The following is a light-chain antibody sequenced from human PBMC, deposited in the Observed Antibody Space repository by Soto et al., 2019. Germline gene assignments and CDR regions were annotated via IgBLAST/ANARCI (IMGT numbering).Light chain of an antibody. J-gene: IGKJ4*01. CDR2: DAS. Sequence: EIVLTQSPATLSLSPGERATLSCRASQSVSKYLAWYQQKPGQAPRLLIHDASNRATGIPARFSGSGSGTDFTLTISSLEPEYFGVYYCQLRSNWPQITFGGGTKVEIK. V-gene: IGKV3-11*01. CDR3: QLRSNWPQIT. CDR1: QSVSKY.